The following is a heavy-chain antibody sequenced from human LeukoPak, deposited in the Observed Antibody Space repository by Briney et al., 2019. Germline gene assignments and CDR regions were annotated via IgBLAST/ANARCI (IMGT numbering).Heavy chain of an antibody. V-gene: IGHV4-59*01. Sequence: SETLSLTCTVSGGSISSYYWSWIRQPPGKGLEWIGYIYYSGSTNYNPSLKSRVTISVDTSKNQFSLKLSSVTAADTAVYYCSRSSRDYVWGSLTLDYWGQGTLVTVSS. J-gene: IGHJ4*02. D-gene: IGHD3-16*01. CDR3: SRSSRDYVWGSLTLDY. CDR1: GGSISSYY. CDR2: IYYSGST.